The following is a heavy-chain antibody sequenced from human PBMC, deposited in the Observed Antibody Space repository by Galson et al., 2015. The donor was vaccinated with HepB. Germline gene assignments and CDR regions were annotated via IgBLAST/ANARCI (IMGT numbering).Heavy chain of an antibody. J-gene: IGHJ5*02. CDR2: ISAYDRDT. D-gene: IGHD2-15*01. CDR3: ARGALVAVVDATQNNWFVP. CDR1: GYTFSTYS. Sequence: SVKVSCKASGYTFSTYSITWVRQAPGQGLEWMGWISAYDRDTNYAQKFQGRVTMTTDTSTTTAYMELRSLRSDDTAVYYCARGALVAVVDATQNNWFVPWGQGTLVTVSS. V-gene: IGHV1-18*01.